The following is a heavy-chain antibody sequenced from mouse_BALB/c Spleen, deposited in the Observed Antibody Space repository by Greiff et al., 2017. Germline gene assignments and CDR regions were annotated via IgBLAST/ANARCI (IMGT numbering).Heavy chain of an antibody. J-gene: IGHJ2*01. CDR1: GYTFTSYW. D-gene: IGHD3-2*01. V-gene: IGHV1-7*01. Sequence: VKLLESGAELAKPGASVKMSCKASGYTFTSYWMHWVKQSPGQGLEWIGYINPSTGYTEYNQKFKDKATLTADKSSSTAYMQLSSLTSEDSAVYYCASKLRQLGLLDYWGQGTTLTVSS. CDR2: INPSTGYT. CDR3: ASKLRQLGLLDY.